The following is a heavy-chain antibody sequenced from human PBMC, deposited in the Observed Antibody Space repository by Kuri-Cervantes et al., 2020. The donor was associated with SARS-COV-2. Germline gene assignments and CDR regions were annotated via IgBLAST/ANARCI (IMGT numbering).Heavy chain of an antibody. CDR3: AREGIAVAGHYYGMDV. Sequence: SLRLSCAVSGGSISSGGYSWSRIRQPPGKGLEWIGYIYHSGSTNYNPSLKSRVTISVDKSKNQFSLKLSSVTAADTAVYYCAREGIAVAGHYYGMDVWGQGTTVTVSS. CDR1: GGSISSGGYS. J-gene: IGHJ6*02. CDR2: IYHSGST. V-gene: IGHV4-30-2*01. D-gene: IGHD6-19*01.